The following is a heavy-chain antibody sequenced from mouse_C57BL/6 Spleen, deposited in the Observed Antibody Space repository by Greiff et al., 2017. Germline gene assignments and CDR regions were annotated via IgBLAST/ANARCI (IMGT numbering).Heavy chain of an antibody. V-gene: IGHV3-6*01. J-gene: IGHJ3*01. CDR1: GYSITSGYY. D-gene: IGHD1-1*01. CDR2: ISYDGSN. CDR3: ARGPPKAVVAGGGFAY. Sequence: EVQLQESGPGLVKPSQSLSLTCSVTGYSITSGYYWNWIRQFPGNKLEWMGYISYDGSNNYNPSLKNRISITRDTSKNQFFLKLNSVTTEDTATYYCARGPPKAVVAGGGFAYWGQGTLVTVSA.